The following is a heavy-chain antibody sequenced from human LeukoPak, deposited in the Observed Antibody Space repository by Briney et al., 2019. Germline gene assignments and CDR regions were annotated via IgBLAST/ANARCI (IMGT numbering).Heavy chain of an antibody. CDR1: GGSISRSFYY. CDR3: ARRPPALGAFDI. CDR2: IYYSDSGTM. J-gene: IGHJ3*02. Sequence: SETLSPTCTVSGGSISRSFYYWRWIRQSPGKGLEWIGSIYYSDSGTMYYNPSLKSRVTMSADTSKNQFSLRVSSVTAADTAVYYCARRPPALGAFDIWGQGTMVSVSS. V-gene: IGHV4-39*01.